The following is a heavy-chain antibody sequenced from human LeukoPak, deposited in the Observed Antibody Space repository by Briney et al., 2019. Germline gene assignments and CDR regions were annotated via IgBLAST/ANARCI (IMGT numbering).Heavy chain of an antibody. Sequence: ASVKVSSKVSGYTLTELSMHWVRQAPGKGLEWMGGFDPEDGETIYAQKFQGRVTMTEDTSTDTAYMELSSLRSEDTAVYYCATEYSSGWYGGFDYWGQGTLVTVSS. CDR3: ATEYSSGWYGGFDY. D-gene: IGHD6-19*01. CDR1: GYTLTELS. CDR2: FDPEDGET. V-gene: IGHV1-24*01. J-gene: IGHJ4*02.